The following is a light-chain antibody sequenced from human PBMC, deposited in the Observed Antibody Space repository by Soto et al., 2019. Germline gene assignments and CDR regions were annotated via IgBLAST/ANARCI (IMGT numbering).Light chain of an antibody. CDR3: LSYAGSNTLL. Sequence: QSVLTQPASVSGSPGQSITISCTGTSSDVGFFNYVSWYQHHPGNAPKLIIHDVTQRPSGVPDRFSGSKSGYRASLAISGLQADDEAIYYCLSYAGSNTLLFGGGTKLTVL. CDR2: DVT. CDR1: SSDVGFFNY. V-gene: IGLV2-14*03. J-gene: IGLJ2*01.